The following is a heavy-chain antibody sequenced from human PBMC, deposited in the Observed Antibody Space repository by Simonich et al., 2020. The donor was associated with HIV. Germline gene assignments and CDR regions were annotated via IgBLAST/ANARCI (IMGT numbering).Heavy chain of an antibody. D-gene: IGHD6-13*01. J-gene: IGHJ4*02. V-gene: IGHV1-2*02. CDR3: ARGGLIAAAGTYARIDY. Sequence: QVQLVQSGAEVKKPGASVKVSCKASGYTFTGYYMHWVRQAPGQGLEWMVGSNPNSGGTNHAQKFQGRVTMTRDTSISTAYMELSRLRSDDTAVYYGARGGLIAAAGTYARIDYWGQGTLVTVSS. CDR2: SNPNSGGT. CDR1: GYTFTGYY.